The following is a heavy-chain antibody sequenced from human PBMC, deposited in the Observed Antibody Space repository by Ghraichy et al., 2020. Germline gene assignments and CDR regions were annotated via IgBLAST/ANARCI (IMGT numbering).Heavy chain of an antibody. CDR2: ISGSSSNI. V-gene: IGHV3-48*01. Sequence: GSLRLSCEASGFTFNTYTLNWVRQAPGKGLEWVSYISGSSSNIYYADSVKGRFTISRDNAKNSLYLQLNSLRAEDTAVYYCARESSSGWYMNWGRGTLVTVSS. J-gene: IGHJ4*02. D-gene: IGHD6-19*01. CDR3: ARESSSGWYMN. CDR1: GFTFNTYT.